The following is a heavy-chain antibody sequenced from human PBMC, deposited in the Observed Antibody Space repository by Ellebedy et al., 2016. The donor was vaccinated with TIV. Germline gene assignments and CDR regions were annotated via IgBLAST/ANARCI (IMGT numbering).Heavy chain of an antibody. D-gene: IGHD6-19*01. CDR3: IQTPRYSSHY. V-gene: IGHV3-64D*06. Sequence: GGSLRLXXSASGFTFTNYAMHWVRQAAGKGLEYVSAVTGNGGATFYADSVKGRFTISRDNSKNTVDLQITSLRTEDTAFYYCIQTPRYSSHYWGQGTLVTVSS. CDR2: VTGNGGAT. CDR1: GFTFTNYA. J-gene: IGHJ4*02.